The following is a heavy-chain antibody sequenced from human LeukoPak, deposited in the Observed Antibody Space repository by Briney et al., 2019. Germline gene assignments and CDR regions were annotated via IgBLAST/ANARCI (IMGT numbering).Heavy chain of an antibody. CDR1: GVSISSGDYY. V-gene: IGHV4-30-4*01. CDR3: TTYSVMIISTVYP. J-gene: IGHJ5*02. CDR2: IYYSGST. Sequence: PSETLSLTCTVSGVSISSGDYYWSWIRQPPGKGLEWIGYIYYSGSTYYNPSLKSRVTISVDTSKNQFSLKLSSVTAADTAVYYCTTYSVMIISTVYPWGQGTLVTVSS. D-gene: IGHD3-22*01.